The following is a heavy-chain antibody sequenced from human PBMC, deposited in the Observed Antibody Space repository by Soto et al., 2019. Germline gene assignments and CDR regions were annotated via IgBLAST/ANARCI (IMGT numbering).Heavy chain of an antibody. CDR3: ARAGIDVLRYFDWLPIFDY. CDR2: INPNSGGT. V-gene: IGHV1-2*04. Sequence: ASVKVSCKASGYTFTGYYMHWVRQAPGQGLEWMGWINPNSGGTNYAQKFQGWVTMTRDTSISTAYMELSRLRSDDTAVYYCARAGIDVLRYFDWLPIFDYWGQGTLATVSS. CDR1: GYTFTGYY. J-gene: IGHJ4*02. D-gene: IGHD3-9*01.